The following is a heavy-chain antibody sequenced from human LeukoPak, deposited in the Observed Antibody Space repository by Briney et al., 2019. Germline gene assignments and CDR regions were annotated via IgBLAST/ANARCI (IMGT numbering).Heavy chain of an antibody. CDR3: ARQMGFGGFDY. V-gene: IGHV5-51*01. CDR2: IYPGDSDT. D-gene: IGHD3-10*01. J-gene: IGHJ4*02. Sequence: GESLQISCKGSAYSLSNYWIGWVRQMPGKGLEWMGIIYPGDSDTRYSPSFQGQVNISADKSISTAYLQWSSLKASDTAMFYCARQMGFGGFDYWGQGTLVTVSS. CDR1: AYSLSNYW.